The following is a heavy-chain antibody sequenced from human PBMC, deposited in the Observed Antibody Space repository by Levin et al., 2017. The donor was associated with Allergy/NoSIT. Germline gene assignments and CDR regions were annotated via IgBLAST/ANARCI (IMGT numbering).Heavy chain of an antibody. CDR3: ARGGPPNYDYNWGSYRDGYFDY. CDR1: GFTFGDYA. V-gene: IGHV3-49*04. J-gene: IGHJ4*02. CDR2: IRNKAHGGTT. Sequence: PGGSLRLSCTGSGFTFGDYAMSWVRQAPGKGLEWVGFIRNKAHGGTTEYAASVKGRLTISRDDSKSIAYLQMNSLQTEDTAVYFCARGGPPNYDYNWGSYRDGYFDYWGQGPLVTVSS. D-gene: IGHD3-16*02.